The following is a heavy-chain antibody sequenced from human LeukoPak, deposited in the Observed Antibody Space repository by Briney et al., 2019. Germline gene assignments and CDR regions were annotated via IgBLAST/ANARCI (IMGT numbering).Heavy chain of an antibody. CDR3: AREGGNIAAAGTFDY. J-gene: IGHJ4*02. D-gene: IGHD6-13*01. Sequence: SETLSLTCTVSGGSISSYYWSWIRQPAGKGLEWIGRTYTSGSTNYNPSLKSRVTMSVDTSKNQFSLKLSSVTAADTAVYYCAREGGNIAAAGTFDYWGQGTLVTVSS. CDR1: GGSISSYY. CDR2: TYTSGST. V-gene: IGHV4-4*07.